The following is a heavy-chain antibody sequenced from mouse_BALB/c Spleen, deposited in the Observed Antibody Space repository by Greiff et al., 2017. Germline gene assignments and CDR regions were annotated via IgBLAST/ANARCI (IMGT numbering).Heavy chain of an antibody. CDR2: INPYNGAT. J-gene: IGHJ3*01. CDR1: GYSFTGYY. Sequence: VQLQQSGPELVKPGASVKISCKASGYSFTGYYMHWVKQSHVKSLEWIGRINPYNGATSYNQNFKDKASLTVDKSSSTAYMELHSLTSEDSAVYYCAREDLRGNYVGAYWGQGTLVTVSA. D-gene: IGHD2-1*01. V-gene: IGHV1-26*01. CDR3: AREDLRGNYVGAY.